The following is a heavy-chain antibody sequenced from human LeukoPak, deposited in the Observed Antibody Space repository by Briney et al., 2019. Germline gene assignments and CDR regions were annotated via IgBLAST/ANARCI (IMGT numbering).Heavy chain of an antibody. V-gene: IGHV4-31*03. CDR2: IYYSGST. J-gene: IGHJ4*02. CDR3: AGDWARSGYYPDSYFDY. CDR1: GGSISSGGYY. Sequence: SQTLSLTCTVSGGSISSGGYYWSWIRQHPGKGLEWIGYIYYSGSTYYNPSLKSRVTISVDTSKNQFSLKLSSVTAADTAVYYCAGDWARSGYYPDSYFDYWGQGTLVTVSS. D-gene: IGHD3-3*01.